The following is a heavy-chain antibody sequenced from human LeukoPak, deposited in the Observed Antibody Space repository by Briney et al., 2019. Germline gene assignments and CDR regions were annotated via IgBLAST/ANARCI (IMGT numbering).Heavy chain of an antibody. D-gene: IGHD4-17*01. CDR1: RYSFTSHW. CDR3: ARRHGDYRNLDY. CDR2: IYPGDSDT. V-gene: IGHV5-51*01. Sequence: GESLKISCKASRYSFTSHWIAWVRQMPGKGLEWVGIIYPGDSDTRYSPSFQGQVTISADKAITTAYLQWSSLKASDSAMYYCARRHGDYRNLDYWGQGTLVTVSS. J-gene: IGHJ4*02.